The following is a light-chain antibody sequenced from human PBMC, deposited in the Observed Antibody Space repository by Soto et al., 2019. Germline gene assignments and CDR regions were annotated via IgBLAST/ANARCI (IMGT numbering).Light chain of an antibody. Sequence: DIVMTQSPFSLPVTPGEPASIFCRSSQSLLHRNGYNYLDWYLQKPGQSPQLLIDLGSNRASGVPDRFSARGSGTDFTLKISRVEAEDVGVYYCLQAQQTRTFGQGTKVEIK. CDR2: LGS. J-gene: IGKJ1*01. CDR1: QSLLHRNGYNY. V-gene: IGKV2-28*01. CDR3: LQAQQTRT.